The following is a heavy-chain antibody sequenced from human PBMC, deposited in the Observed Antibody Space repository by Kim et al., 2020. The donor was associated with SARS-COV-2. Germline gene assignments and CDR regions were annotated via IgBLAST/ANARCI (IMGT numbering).Heavy chain of an antibody. CDR3: ARDRGGPFDY. D-gene: IGHD3-16*01. J-gene: IGHJ4*02. Sequence: STNSTPPLKSRVTISVDTSKNQFSLKLSSVTAADTAVYYCARDRGGPFDYWGQGTLVTVSS. CDR2: ST. V-gene: IGHV4-59*01.